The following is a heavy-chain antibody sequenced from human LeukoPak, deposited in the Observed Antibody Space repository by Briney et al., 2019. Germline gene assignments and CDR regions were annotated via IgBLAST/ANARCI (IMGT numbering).Heavy chain of an antibody. CDR2: IKQDGSEK. Sequence: PGGSLRLSCAASGFTFSNYWMHWVREAPGKGLEWVANIKQDGSEKYYVDSVKGRFTISRDNAKNSLYLQMNSLRAEDTAVYYCARGRTVPTYWGQGTLVTVSS. CDR1: GFTFSNYW. D-gene: IGHD4-17*01. J-gene: IGHJ4*02. V-gene: IGHV3-7*01. CDR3: ARGRTVPTY.